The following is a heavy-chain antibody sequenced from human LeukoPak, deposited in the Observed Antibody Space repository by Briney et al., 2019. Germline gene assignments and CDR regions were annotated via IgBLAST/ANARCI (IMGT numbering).Heavy chain of an antibody. CDR3: AKDLITMVRGVITYRLDY. J-gene: IGHJ4*02. V-gene: IGHV3-23*01. CDR1: GFTFSSYA. D-gene: IGHD3-10*01. CDR2: ISGSGGST. Sequence: GGSLRLSCAVSGFTFSSYAMSWVRQAPGKGLEWVSAISGSGGSTYYADSVKGRFTISRDNSKNTLYLQMNSLRAEDTAVYYCAKDLITMVRGVITYRLDYWGQGTLVTVSS.